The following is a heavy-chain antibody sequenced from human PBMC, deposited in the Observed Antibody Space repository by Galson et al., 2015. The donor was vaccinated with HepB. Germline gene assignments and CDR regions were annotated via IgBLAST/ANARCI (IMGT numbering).Heavy chain of an antibody. J-gene: IGHJ5*02. CDR3: ASGSAMVQGKRGWFDP. D-gene: IGHD3-10*01. CDR2: IIPIFGTA. Sequence: SVKVSCKASGGTFSSYAISWVRQAPGQGLEWMGGIIPIFGTANYAQKFQGRVTITADESTSTACMELSSLRSEDTAVYYCASGSAMVQGKRGWFDPWGQGTLVTVSS. CDR1: GGTFSSYA. V-gene: IGHV1-69*13.